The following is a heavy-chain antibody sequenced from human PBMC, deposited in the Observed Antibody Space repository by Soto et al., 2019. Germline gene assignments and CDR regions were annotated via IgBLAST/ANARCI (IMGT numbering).Heavy chain of an antibody. D-gene: IGHD2-21*02. CDR1: ECAFSTHA. CDR3: SASRDYNWFDP. Sequence: LRRSGAASECAFSTHAMHWVRQAPGEGLEWVAVISFDGTNKYYADSVKGRFTISRDNSRSTLYLQMNSLRIEDTAVYYCSASRDYNWFDPWGQGTLVTVYS. J-gene: IGHJ5*02. CDR2: ISFDGTNK. V-gene: IGHV3-30-3*01.